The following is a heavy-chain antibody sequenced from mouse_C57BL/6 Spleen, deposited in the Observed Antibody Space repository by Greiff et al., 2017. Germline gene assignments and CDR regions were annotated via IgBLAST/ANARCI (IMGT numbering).Heavy chain of an antibody. CDR2: ISSGSSTI. D-gene: IGHD1-1*01. CDR1: GFTFSDYG. J-gene: IGHJ4*01. CDR3: AKTVVAPYYAMEY. V-gene: IGHV5-17*01. Sequence: DVQLQESGGGLVKPGGSLKLSCAASGFTFSDYGMHWVRQAPEKGLEWVAYISSGSSTIYYADTVKGRVTISRDNAKTTLFLQMTSLRSEDTAMYYCAKTVVAPYYAMEYWGPGTSVTVAS.